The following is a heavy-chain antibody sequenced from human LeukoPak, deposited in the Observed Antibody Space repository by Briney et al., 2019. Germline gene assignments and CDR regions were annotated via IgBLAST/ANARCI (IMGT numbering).Heavy chain of an antibody. CDR3: ANGRDGYNLDY. V-gene: IGHV3-74*01. D-gene: IGHD5-24*01. Sequence: QAGGSLRLSCAASGFTFSSYWMHWVRHAPGKGLVWVSRINSDGSSTSYADSVKGRFTISRDNSKNTLYLQMNSLRAEDTAVYYCANGRDGYNLDYWGQGTLVTVSS. CDR2: INSDGSST. J-gene: IGHJ4*02. CDR1: GFTFSSYW.